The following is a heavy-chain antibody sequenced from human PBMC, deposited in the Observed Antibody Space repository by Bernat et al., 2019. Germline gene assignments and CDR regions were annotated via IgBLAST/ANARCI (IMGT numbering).Heavy chain of an antibody. CDR3: ARGGITVSGTDMIDY. Sequence: EVQLVESGGGLVQPGGSLRLSCAASGFILRSYDMYWVRQVTGKGLEWVSAIGTGGDTYYPDSVKGRFTVSRENAKNSFYLQMDSLRAGDTAVYYCARGGITVSGTDMIDYWGQGTLVTVSS. D-gene: IGHD6-19*01. J-gene: IGHJ4*02. CDR1: GFILRSYD. CDR2: IGTGGDT. V-gene: IGHV3-13*04.